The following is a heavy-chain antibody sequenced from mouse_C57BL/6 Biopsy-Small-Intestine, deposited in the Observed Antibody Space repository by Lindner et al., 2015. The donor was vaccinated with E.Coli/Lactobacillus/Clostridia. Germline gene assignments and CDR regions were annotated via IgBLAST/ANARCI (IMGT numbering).Heavy chain of an antibody. Sequence: VQLQESGPELVKPGASVKIPCKASGYTFTDYNMDWVKQSHGKSLEWIGDINPNNSGTIYNQKFKGKATLTVDKSSSTAYMELRSLTSEDTAVYYCARDYGSSHWYFDVWGTGTTVTVSS. CDR1: GYTFTDYN. CDR3: ARDYGSSHWYFDV. J-gene: IGHJ1*03. D-gene: IGHD1-1*01. CDR2: INPNNSGT. V-gene: IGHV1-18*01.